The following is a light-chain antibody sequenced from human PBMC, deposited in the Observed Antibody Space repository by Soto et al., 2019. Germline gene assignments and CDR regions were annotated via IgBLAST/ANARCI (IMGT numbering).Light chain of an antibody. CDR2: GVS. Sequence: QSALTQPASVSGSPGQSITISCTGTSSDVGGYNHVSWYQHPPGRAPKLKLFGVSDRPSGVSHRFSGSKSGNTASLTISGLQAEDEADYYCCSYTSLSSVVFGGGTQLTVL. V-gene: IGLV2-14*01. J-gene: IGLJ2*01. CDR3: CSYTSLSSVV. CDR1: SSDVGGYNH.